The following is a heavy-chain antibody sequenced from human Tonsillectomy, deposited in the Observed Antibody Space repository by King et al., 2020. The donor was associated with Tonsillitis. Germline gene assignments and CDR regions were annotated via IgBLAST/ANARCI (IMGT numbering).Heavy chain of an antibody. D-gene: IGHD5-12*01. CDR3: ERLTSPTIRGFDP. J-gene: IGHJ5*02. CDR2: IYYSGST. Sequence: GWIRQPPGKGLDWIGSIYYSGSTYYNPSLKILVTISVDTSKNQFSLKLSSVTAADTALYYCERLTSPTIRGFDPWGQGTLVTVSS. V-gene: IGHV4-39*01.